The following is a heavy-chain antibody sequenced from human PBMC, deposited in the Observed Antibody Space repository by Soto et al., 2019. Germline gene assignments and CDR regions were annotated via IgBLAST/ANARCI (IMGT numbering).Heavy chain of an antibody. CDR2: IAYDESNK. CDR3: ARVSLYYYDSSGYSSAFDI. J-gene: IGHJ3*02. D-gene: IGHD3-22*01. V-gene: IGHV3-30*03. CDR1: GFSLSGYG. Sequence: GGSLRLSCAASGFSLSGYGLHWVRQAPGKGLEWVAFIAYDESNKYYADSVKGRFTISRDNSKNTLYLQMNSLRAEDTAVYYCARVSLYYYDSSGYSSAFDIWGQGTMVTVSS.